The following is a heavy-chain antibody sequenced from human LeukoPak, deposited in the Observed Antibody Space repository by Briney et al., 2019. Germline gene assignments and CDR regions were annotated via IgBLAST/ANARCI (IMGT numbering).Heavy chain of an antibody. Sequence: FRAASGFTVSTNCVTWVRQAPGKGLEWVSTIYSGGTTYYADSVMGRFTISRHNSRNTLYLQMNSLRAEDTAVYYCARTSQTFDYWGQGTVTTVTS. CDR2: IYSGGTT. CDR1: GFTVSTNC. V-gene: IGHV3-53*04. J-gene: IGHJ4*02. CDR3: ARTSQTFDY.